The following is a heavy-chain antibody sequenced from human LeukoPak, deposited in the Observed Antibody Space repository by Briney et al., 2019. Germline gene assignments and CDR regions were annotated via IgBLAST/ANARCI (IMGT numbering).Heavy chain of an antibody. V-gene: IGHV4-59*08. Sequence: SETLSFTCTVSGGSIIGHWWSWIRQPPGKGLEWIGDIFYSGSNNYNPSLKSRLSISLDTSKNQFSLKLSSVTAADTAMYYCARRNTADASIDFWGQGTLVIASS. CDR2: IFYSGSN. CDR1: GGSIIGHW. J-gene: IGHJ4*02. D-gene: IGHD2/OR15-2a*01. CDR3: ARRNTADASIDF.